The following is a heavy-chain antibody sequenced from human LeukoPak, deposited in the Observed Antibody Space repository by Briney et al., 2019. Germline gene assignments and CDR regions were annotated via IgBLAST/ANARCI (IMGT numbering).Heavy chain of an antibody. CDR2: IYYSGSA. CDR3: ARVGVAVAGAGYYGMDV. Sequence: PSETLSLTCTVSGGSINNYYWSWIRQPPGKGLEYIGYIYYSGSANYNPSLKSRVTISVDPSKNQFSLKLSSVTAADTAVYYCARVGVAVAGAGYYGMDVWGQGTTVIVSS. CDR1: GGSINNYY. V-gene: IGHV4-59*01. J-gene: IGHJ6*02. D-gene: IGHD6-19*01.